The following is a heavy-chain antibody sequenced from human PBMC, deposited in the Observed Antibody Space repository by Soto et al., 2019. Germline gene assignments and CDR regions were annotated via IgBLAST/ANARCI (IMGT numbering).Heavy chain of an antibody. D-gene: IGHD6-13*01. V-gene: IGHV4-31*03. CDR3: ARVGGSSWSGFDY. Sequence: SETLSLTCTVSGGSISSGGYYWSWIRQHPGKGLEWIGYIYYSGSTYYNPSLKSRVTISVDTSKNQFSLKLSSVTAADTAVYNCARVGGSSWSGFDYWGKGILVSVPS. CDR1: GGSISSGGYY. CDR2: IYYSGST. J-gene: IGHJ4*02.